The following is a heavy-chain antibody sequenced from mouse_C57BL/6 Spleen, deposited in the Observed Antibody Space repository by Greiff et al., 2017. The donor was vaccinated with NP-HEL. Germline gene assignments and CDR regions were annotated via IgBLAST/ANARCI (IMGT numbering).Heavy chain of an antibody. J-gene: IGHJ3*01. V-gene: IGHV1-50*01. CDR1: GYTFTSYW. CDR2: IDPSDSYT. D-gene: IGHD1-1*01. CDR3: ARGYYYGSSSWFAY. Sequence: QVQLKQPGAELVKPGASVKLSCKASGYTFTSYWMQWVKQRPGQGLEWIGEIDPSDSYTNYNQKFKGKATLTVDTSSSTAYMQLSSLTSEDSAVYYCARGYYYGSSSWFAYWGQGTLVTVSA.